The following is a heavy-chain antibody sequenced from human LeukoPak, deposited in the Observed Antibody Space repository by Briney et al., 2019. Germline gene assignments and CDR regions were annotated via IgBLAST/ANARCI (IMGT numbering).Heavy chain of an antibody. CDR2: IYYSGST. Sequence: SSETLSLTCTVSGGSISSYYWSWIRQPPGKGLEWIGYIYYSGSTNYNPSLKSRVTISVDTSKNQFSLKLSSVTAADTAVYYCARDSAPDYSNYVPFDHWGQGTLVTVSS. V-gene: IGHV4-59*01. J-gene: IGHJ4*02. D-gene: IGHD4-11*01. CDR3: ARDSAPDYSNYVPFDH. CDR1: GGSISSYY.